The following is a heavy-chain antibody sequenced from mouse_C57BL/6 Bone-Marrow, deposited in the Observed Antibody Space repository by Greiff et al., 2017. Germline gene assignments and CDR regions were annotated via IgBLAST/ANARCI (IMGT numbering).Heavy chain of an antibody. Sequence: VQLQQPGAELVKPGASVKLSCKASGYTFTSYWMHWVKQGPGQGLEWIGMINPNSGSTNYNEKFKSKATLTVDKSSSTAYMQLSSLTSEDSAVYYCARRSSGYWFAYWGQGTLVTVSA. D-gene: IGHD3-2*02. J-gene: IGHJ3*01. CDR3: ARRSSGYWFAY. CDR1: GYTFTSYW. V-gene: IGHV1-64*01. CDR2: INPNSGST.